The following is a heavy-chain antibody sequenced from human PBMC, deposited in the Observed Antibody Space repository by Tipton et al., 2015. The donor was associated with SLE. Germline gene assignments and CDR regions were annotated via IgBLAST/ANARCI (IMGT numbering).Heavy chain of an antibody. V-gene: IGHV4-39*07. CDR1: GDSISGSSHD. CDR2: IFYSGST. CDR3: ARLRMGNWYFDL. Sequence: TLSLTCTVSGDSISGSSHDWAWIRQPPGKGLEWIGNIFYSGSTYYTPSLKSRLTISVDTSKSQFSLRLSSVTAADTAVYFCARLRMGNWYFDLWGRGTLVTVSS. D-gene: IGHD7-27*01. J-gene: IGHJ2*01.